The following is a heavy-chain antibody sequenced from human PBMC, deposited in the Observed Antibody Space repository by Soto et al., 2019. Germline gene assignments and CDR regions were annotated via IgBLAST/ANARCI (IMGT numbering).Heavy chain of an antibody. CDR1: GYTFTSYG. J-gene: IGHJ4*02. D-gene: IGHD6-19*01. CDR3: AGDLGAGVVDY. CDR2: INVYNGNT. Sequence: QVQLVQSGAEVKKPGASVKVSCKASGYTFTSYGITWVRQAPGQGLEWMGWINVYNGNTNNAQKLQGRVTMTTDTSTSTAYMELRSRGADATAVFSCAGDLGAGVVDYWGQGTLVTVSS. V-gene: IGHV1-18*01.